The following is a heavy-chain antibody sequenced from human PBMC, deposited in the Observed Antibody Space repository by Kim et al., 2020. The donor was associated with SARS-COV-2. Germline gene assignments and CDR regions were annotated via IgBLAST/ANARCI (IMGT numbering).Heavy chain of an antibody. CDR3: AKDPLIAEEH. D-gene: IGHD2-15*01. J-gene: IGHJ1*01. V-gene: IGHV3-23*01. Sequence: STYYADSVKGRFTISRDNSKNTLYLQMNSLRAEDTAVYYCAKDPLIAEEHWGQGTLVTVSS. CDR2: ST.